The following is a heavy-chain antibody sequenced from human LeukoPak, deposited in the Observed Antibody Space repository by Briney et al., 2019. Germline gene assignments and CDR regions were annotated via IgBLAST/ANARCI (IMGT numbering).Heavy chain of an antibody. CDR1: GGSISSYY. CDR3: ARALGYSYGAYYFDY. Sequence: SETLSLTCTVSGGSISSYYWSWIRQPPGKGLEWIGYIYYSGSTNYNPSLKSRVTISVDTSKNQFSLKLSSVTAVDTAVYYCARALGYSYGAYYFDYWGQGTLVTVSS. D-gene: IGHD5-18*01. CDR2: IYYSGST. J-gene: IGHJ4*02. V-gene: IGHV4-59*08.